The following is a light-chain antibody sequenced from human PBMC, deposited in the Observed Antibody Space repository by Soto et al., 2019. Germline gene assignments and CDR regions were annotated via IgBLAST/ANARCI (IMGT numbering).Light chain of an antibody. Sequence: QSVLTQPASVSGSPGQSITISCTGTGSDVGAYRYVSWYQQHPGQAPKLIIYDVSNRPSGVSDRFSGSKSGNTASLTISGLQSEDEADYYCDSYASSSSYDFGTGTKVTVL. J-gene: IGLJ1*01. CDR2: DVS. V-gene: IGLV2-14*01. CDR1: GSDVGAYRY. CDR3: DSYASSSSYD.